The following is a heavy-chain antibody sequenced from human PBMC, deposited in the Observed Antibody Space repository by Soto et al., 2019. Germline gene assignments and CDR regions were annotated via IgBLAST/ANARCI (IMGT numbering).Heavy chain of an antibody. D-gene: IGHD1-7*01. CDR1: AGSISSGDCY. CDR2: MYSSGTT. CDR3: ARGSGITGTTKDWFDP. J-gene: IGHJ5*02. V-gene: IGHV4-30-4*01. Sequence: PSETLSLTCTVSAGSISSGDCYWSWIRQSPGKGLEWIGYMYSSGTTYYNPSLKSRVTISLDASKNQFSLRLSSVTAADTAVYYCARGSGITGTTKDWFDPWGQGTLVTVSS.